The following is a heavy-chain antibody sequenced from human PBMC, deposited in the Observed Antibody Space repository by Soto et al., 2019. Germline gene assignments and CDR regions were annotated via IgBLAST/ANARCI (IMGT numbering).Heavy chain of an antibody. Sequence: EVQLLESGGGLVQPGGSLRLSCATSGFTFSTYAMSWVRQAPGQGLEWVSGISASGGSTYYADSVKGRFTISRDNSKNTLYLQMNSLRAEDTAVYYCAKDRSNTPYYFDYWGQGTLVTVSS. D-gene: IGHD4-4*01. CDR3: AKDRSNTPYYFDY. CDR2: ISASGGST. V-gene: IGHV3-23*01. CDR1: GFTFSTYA. J-gene: IGHJ4*02.